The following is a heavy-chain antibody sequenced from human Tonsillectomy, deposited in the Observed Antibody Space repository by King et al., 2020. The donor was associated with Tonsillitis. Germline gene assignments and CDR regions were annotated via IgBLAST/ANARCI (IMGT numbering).Heavy chain of an antibody. D-gene: IGHD6-19*01. Sequence: QLVQSGAEVKKPGSSVKVSCKASGGTFSSYAISWVRQAPGQGLEWMGRIIPILGIANYAQKFQGRVTITADKSTSTAYMELSSLRSEDTAVYYCARGVAVAGQGWYFDLWGRGTLVTVSS. V-gene: IGHV1-69*09. CDR3: ARGVAVAGQGWYFDL. CDR2: IIPILGIA. J-gene: IGHJ2*01. CDR1: GGTFSSYA.